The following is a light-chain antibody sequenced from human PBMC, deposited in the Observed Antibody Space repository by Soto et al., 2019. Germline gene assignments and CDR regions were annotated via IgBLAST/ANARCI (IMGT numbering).Light chain of an antibody. CDR2: RNN. CDR3: AAWDDSLSAVV. CDR1: SSNIGSNY. J-gene: IGLJ2*01. Sequence: QSALTQPPSASGTRGQRVTISCSGSSSNIGSNYVYWYQQLPGTAPKLLIYRNNQRPSGVPDRFSGSKSGTSASLAISGLRSEDEADYYCAAWDDSLSAVVFGGGTKVTVL. V-gene: IGLV1-47*01.